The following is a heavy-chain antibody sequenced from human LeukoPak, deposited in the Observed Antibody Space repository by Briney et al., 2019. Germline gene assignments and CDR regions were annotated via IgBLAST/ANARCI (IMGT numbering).Heavy chain of an antibody. V-gene: IGHV3-23*01. CDR2: ISGSGGST. J-gene: IGHJ6*02. Sequence: PGGSLRLSCAASGFTFSNAWMNWVRQAPGKGLEWVSAISGSGGSTYYADSVKGRFTISRDNSKNTLYLQMNSLRAEDTAVYYCAKFYGMDVWGQGTTVTVSS. CDR3: AKFYGMDV. CDR1: GFTFSNAW.